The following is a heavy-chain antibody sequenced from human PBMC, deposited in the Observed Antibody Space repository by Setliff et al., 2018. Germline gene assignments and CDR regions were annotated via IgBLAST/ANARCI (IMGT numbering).Heavy chain of an antibody. V-gene: IGHV4-38-2*01. J-gene: IGHJ4*02. Sequence: KASETLSLTCGVSGLSISSGYYWAWIRQPPGKGLEWIGSIYRSGNTYLNPSLKSRLTLSVDMSKNQFSMNLKSVTASDTAVYYCSRRGTGSYYDGSPYLTFDYWGQGILVTVSS. D-gene: IGHD3-22*01. CDR2: IYRSGNT. CDR1: GLSISSGYY. CDR3: SRRGTGSYYDGSPYLTFDY.